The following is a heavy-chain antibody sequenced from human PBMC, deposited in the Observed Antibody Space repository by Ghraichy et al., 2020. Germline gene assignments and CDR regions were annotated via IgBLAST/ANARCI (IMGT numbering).Heavy chain of an antibody. CDR3: GRAYSSGWTIDY. Sequence: GGSLRLSCAASGYTFSAYSINWVRQAPGKGLECITYISSSSSTINYADSVKGRFTVSRDNAKNSVDLQMNSLRDDDTAVYYCGRAYSSGWTIDYWGQGTLVTVSS. CDR2: ISSSSSTI. V-gene: IGHV3-48*02. CDR1: GYTFSAYS. D-gene: IGHD6-19*01. J-gene: IGHJ4*02.